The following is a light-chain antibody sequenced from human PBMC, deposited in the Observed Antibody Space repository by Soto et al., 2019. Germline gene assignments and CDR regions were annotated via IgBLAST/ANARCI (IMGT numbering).Light chain of an antibody. CDR2: KTS. CDR3: VEAAVLPHE. Sequence: DFVLTQTPLSLNATLGQPASISCKSSQGLAHSDGNTYLSWLQQRPGQPPSLLIYKTSNRFSGVADGFSGSGAASDFTLKISKVEAEAVGFYYCVEAAVLPHEFGPGTNVEIK. CDR1: QGLAHSDGNTY. J-gene: IGKJ1*01. V-gene: IGKV2-24*01.